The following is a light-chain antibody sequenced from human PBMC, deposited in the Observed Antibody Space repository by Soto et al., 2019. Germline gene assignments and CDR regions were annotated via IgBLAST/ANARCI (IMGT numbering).Light chain of an antibody. J-gene: IGLJ3*02. Sequence: QSALTQPASVSGSPGQSITISCTGTSSDVGGYDYVSWYQQHPGKAPKVIIYDVNNRPSGVSSRFSGSKSGNTASLSISGLQAEDEADYYCSSYTSSGTWVFGGGTKLTVL. CDR3: SSYTSSGTWV. CDR2: DVN. CDR1: SSDVGGYDY. V-gene: IGLV2-14*03.